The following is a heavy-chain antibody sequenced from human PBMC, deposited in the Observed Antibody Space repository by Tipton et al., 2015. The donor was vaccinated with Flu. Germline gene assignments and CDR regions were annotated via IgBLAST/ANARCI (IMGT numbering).Heavy chain of an antibody. Sequence: LRLSCVVSGGSVSSGGYCWSWIRQPPGKGLEWIGHIYHSGSPHFNPSLKSRVTISVDRSKNHYSLNLTSVTAADTAVYYCARCTSVHYYGMDVWGQWTTVTVSS. CDR1: GGSVSSGGYC. CDR3: ARCTSVHYYGMDV. J-gene: IGHJ6*02. V-gene: IGHV4-30-2*01. CDR2: IYHSGSP. D-gene: IGHD2-8*01.